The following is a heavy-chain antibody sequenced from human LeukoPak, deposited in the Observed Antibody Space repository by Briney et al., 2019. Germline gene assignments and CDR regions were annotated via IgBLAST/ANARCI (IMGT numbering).Heavy chain of an antibody. Sequence: SETLSLTCSVSGGYINNPTYYWGWIRQPPGKGLEWIGSMHYSGSAYYNPSVKSRVTISVDTSKNQFSLKLSSVTAADTAVYYCARTFSHYDILTGYRSNWFDPWGQGTLVTVSS. CDR1: GGYINNPTYY. V-gene: IGHV4-39*07. CDR3: ARTFSHYDILTGYRSNWFDP. J-gene: IGHJ5*02. D-gene: IGHD3-9*01. CDR2: MHYSGSA.